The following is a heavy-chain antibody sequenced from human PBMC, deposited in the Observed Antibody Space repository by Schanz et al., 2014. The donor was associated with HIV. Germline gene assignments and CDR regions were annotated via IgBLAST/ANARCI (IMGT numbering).Heavy chain of an antibody. D-gene: IGHD6-6*01. CDR3: ANTEFPYSSSSDYYYGMDV. CDR2: ISYDGSNK. J-gene: IGHJ6*02. Sequence: QVQLVESGGGVVQPGRSLRLSCAASGFTFSSYGMHWVRQAPGKGLEWVAVISYDGSNKYYADSVNGRFTISRDNAKNSMFLQMNSLRGEDTAVYYCANTEFPYSSSSDYYYGMDVWGQGTTVTVSS. CDR1: GFTFSSYG. V-gene: IGHV3-30*19.